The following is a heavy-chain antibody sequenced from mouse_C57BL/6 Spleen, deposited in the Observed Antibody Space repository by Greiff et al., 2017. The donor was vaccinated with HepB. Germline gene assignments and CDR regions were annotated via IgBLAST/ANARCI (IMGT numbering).Heavy chain of an antibody. Sequence: QVQLQQSGAELVRPGTSVKVSCKASGYAFTNYLIEWVKQRPGQGLGWIGVINPGSGGTNYNEKFKGKATLTADKSSSTAYMQLSSLTSEDSAVYFCARAGNDYFDYWGQGTTLTVSS. D-gene: IGHD4-1*01. J-gene: IGHJ2*01. V-gene: IGHV1-54*01. CDR1: GYAFTNYL. CDR3: ARAGNDYFDY. CDR2: INPGSGGT.